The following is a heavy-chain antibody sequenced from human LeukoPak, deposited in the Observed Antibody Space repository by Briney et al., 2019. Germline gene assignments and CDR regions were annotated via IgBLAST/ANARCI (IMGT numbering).Heavy chain of an antibody. CDR2: ISSNGGST. Sequence: GGSLRLSCAASGFTFSSYAMHWVRQAPGKGLEYVSAISSNGGSTYYANSVKGRFTISRDNSKNTLYLQMGSLRAEDMAVYYCAREVAAWGAFDIWGQGTMVTVSS. D-gene: IGHD7-27*01. CDR1: GFTFSSYA. J-gene: IGHJ3*02. CDR3: AREVAAWGAFDI. V-gene: IGHV3-64*01.